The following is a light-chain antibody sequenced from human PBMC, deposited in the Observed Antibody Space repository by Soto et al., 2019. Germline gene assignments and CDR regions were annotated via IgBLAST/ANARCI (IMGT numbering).Light chain of an antibody. Sequence: QSVLTQPPSASGTPGQRVTISCSGSGSNIGTNTVHWYRQVPGTAPKLLIYSNDQRPSGVPDRISGSKSGTSGSLAISGLQSEDEADYYCTAWDDSLQGPVFGGGTKLTVL. J-gene: IGLJ2*01. V-gene: IGLV1-44*01. CDR3: TAWDDSLQGPV. CDR2: SND. CDR1: GSNIGTNT.